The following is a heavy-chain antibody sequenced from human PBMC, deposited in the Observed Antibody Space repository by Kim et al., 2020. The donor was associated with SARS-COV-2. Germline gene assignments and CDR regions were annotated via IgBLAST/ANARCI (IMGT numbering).Heavy chain of an antibody. Sequence: GGSLRLSCAASGFTFSSYTMHWVRQAPGKGLEWVAVISYDGSNKYYADSVKGRFTISRDNSKNTLYLQMNSLRAEDTAIYYCTRGRHITFTASVLGDYWGQGTLVTVSS. CDR1: GFTFSSYT. V-gene: IGHV3-30*04. CDR2: ISYDGSNK. D-gene: IGHD3-10*01. J-gene: IGHJ4*02. CDR3: TRGRHITFTASVLGDY.